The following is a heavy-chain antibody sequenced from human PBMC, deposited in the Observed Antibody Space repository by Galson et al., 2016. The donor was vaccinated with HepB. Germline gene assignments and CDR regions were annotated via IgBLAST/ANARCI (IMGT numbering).Heavy chain of an antibody. V-gene: IGHV4-34*01. J-gene: IGHJ5*02. CDR1: GGSFSGYF. CDR2: ISHSGNT. Sequence: SETLSLTCAVSGGSFSGYFWNWIRQSPGKGLEWIGDISHSGNTNYNPSLKSRVPISIDTSKKQFSLKLTSVTAADTAVYYCARDDLAQTTASGLWFDPWGQGTLVTVSS. CDR3: ARDDLAQTTASGLWFDP. D-gene: IGHD1-1*01.